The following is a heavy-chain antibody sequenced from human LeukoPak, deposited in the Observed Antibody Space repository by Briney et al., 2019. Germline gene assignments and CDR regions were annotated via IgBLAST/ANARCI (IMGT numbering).Heavy chain of an antibody. CDR2: INPNSGGT. V-gene: IGHV1-2*02. Sequence: ASVKVSCKASGYTFTGYYMDRVREAPGQGDEWMGWINPNSGGTNYTQKFQGRVTMNRPTYISTAYMELSRLRYDDTAVYYCARARSSRTLDGYWGQGTLITVTS. J-gene: IGHJ4*02. D-gene: IGHD6-6*01. CDR1: GYTFTGYY. CDR3: ARARSSRTLDGY.